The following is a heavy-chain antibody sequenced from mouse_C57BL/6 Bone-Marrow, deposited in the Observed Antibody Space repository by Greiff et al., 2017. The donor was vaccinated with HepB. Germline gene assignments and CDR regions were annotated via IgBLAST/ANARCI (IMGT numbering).Heavy chain of an antibody. Sequence: KLVESGEGLVKPGGSLKLSCAASGFTFSSYAMSWVRQTPEKRLEWVAYISSGGDYIYYADTVKGRFTISRDNARNTLYLQMSSLKSEDTAMYYCTRAAWYLDVWGTGTTVTVSS. V-gene: IGHV5-9-1*02. J-gene: IGHJ1*03. CDR1: GFTFSSYA. CDR3: TRAAWYLDV. CDR2: ISSGGDYI.